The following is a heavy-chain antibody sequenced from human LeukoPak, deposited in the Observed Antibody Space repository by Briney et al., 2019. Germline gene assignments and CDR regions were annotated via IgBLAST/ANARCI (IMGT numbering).Heavy chain of an antibody. CDR3: ARGPSGSDY. CDR2: INPSGGGT. J-gene: IGHJ4*02. V-gene: IGHV1-2*06. D-gene: IGHD3-10*01. CDR1: GYTFTSYY. Sequence: ASVKVSCKASGYTFTSYYMHWVRQAPGQGLEWMGRINPSGGGTNYAQKFQGRVTMTRDTSINTAYMDLSSLRSDDTAVYYCARGPSGSDYWGQGTLVTVSS.